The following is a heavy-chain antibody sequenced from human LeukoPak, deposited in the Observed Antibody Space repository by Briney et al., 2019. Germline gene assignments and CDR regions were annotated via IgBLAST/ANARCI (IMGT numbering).Heavy chain of an antibody. V-gene: IGHV3-66*01. Sequence: GGSLRLSCAASGFTVSSNFISWVRQAPGKGLEWVSAIYRDGSTYYADSVKGRFTISRDNSKNTLYLQMNSLRAEDTAVYYCARGAAAAAGTTYYYFDYWGQGTLVTVSS. CDR2: IYRDGST. CDR3: ARGAAAAAGTTYYYFDY. J-gene: IGHJ4*02. CDR1: GFTVSSNF. D-gene: IGHD6-13*01.